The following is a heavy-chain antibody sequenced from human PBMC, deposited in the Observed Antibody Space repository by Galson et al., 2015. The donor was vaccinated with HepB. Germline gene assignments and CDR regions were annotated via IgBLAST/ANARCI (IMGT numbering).Heavy chain of an antibody. CDR2: VSYDGNIR. Sequence: SLRLSCATSGFTFSSYGMHWVRQAPGKGLEWVAIVSYDGNIRYYADSVKGRFTISRDNSKNTLFLHMNSLSAEDTAVYYCAKSRYGHDAFDVWGQGTMVTVSS. J-gene: IGHJ3*01. D-gene: IGHD5-18*01. CDR3: AKSRYGHDAFDV. V-gene: IGHV3-30*18. CDR1: GFTFSSYG.